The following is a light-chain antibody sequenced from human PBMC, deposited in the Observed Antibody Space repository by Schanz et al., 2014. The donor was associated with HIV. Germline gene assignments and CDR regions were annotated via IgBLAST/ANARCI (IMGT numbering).Light chain of an antibody. Sequence: QSALTQPPSASGSPGQSVTISCTGTSSDLGGYNYVPWYQQHPGKAPKLMIYEGSKRPSGVPDRFSGSKSGNTASLTISGLQADDEGDYYCSSYTTNRTMAFGGGTKLTVL. V-gene: IGLV2-8*01. CDR3: SSYTTNRTMA. J-gene: IGLJ2*01. CDR1: SSDLGGYNY. CDR2: EGS.